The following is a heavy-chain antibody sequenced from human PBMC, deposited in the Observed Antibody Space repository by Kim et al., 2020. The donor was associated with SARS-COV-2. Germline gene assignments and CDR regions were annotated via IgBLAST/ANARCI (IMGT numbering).Heavy chain of an antibody. CDR1: GFTFSSYA. Sequence: GGSLRLSCAASGFTFSSYAMSWVRQAPGKGLEWVSAISGSGGSTYYADSVKGRFTISRDNSKNTLYLQMNSLRAEDTAVYYCAKGRYSSSWVTPVGWLQSAFDIWGQGTMVTVSS. CDR2: ISGSGGST. V-gene: IGHV3-23*01. D-gene: IGHD6-13*01. J-gene: IGHJ3*02. CDR3: AKGRYSSSWVTPVGWLQSAFDI.